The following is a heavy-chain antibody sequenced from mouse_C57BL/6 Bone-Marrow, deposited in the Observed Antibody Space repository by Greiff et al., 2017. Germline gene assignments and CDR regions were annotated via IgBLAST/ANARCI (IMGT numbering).Heavy chain of an antibody. CDR2: ISSGSSTI. CDR1: GFTFSDYG. Sequence: EVQVVESGGGLVKPGGSLKLSCAASGFTFSDYGMHWVRQAPEKGLEWVAYISSGSSTIYYADTVKGRFTISRDNAKNTLFLQMTSLRSEDTAMYYCARPYGSSLAWFAYWGQGTLVTVSA. D-gene: IGHD1-1*01. V-gene: IGHV5-17*01. J-gene: IGHJ3*01. CDR3: ARPYGSSLAWFAY.